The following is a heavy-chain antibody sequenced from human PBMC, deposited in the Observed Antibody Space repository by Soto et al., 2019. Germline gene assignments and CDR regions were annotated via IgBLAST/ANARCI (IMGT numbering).Heavy chain of an antibody. D-gene: IGHD2-15*01. Sequence: QVQLVQSGAEVKKPGASVKVSCKASGYTFTSYYMHWVRQAPGQGLEWMGIINPSGGSTSYAQKFQGRVTMTRDTSTSTVYMELSSLRSEDTAVYYGAREGYCSGGSCYSGGWDCWGQGTLVTGSS. J-gene: IGHJ4*02. CDR1: GYTFTSYY. CDR3: AREGYCSGGSCYSGGWDC. V-gene: IGHV1-46*01. CDR2: INPSGGST.